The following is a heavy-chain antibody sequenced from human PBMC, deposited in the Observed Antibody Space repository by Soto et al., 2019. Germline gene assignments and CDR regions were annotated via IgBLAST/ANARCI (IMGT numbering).Heavy chain of an antibody. CDR2: ISYDGSNK. V-gene: IGHV3-30-3*01. D-gene: IGHD2-21*02. CDR3: ARDGGAYCGGDCYYFHY. CDR1: GFTFSSYA. Sequence: QVQLVESGGGVVQPGRSLRLSCAASGFTFSSYAMHWVRQAPGKGLEWVAVISYDGSNKYYADSVKGRFTISRDNSKNTLYLQMNSLRAEDMAVYYCARDGGAYCGGDCYYFHYWGQGTLVTVSS. J-gene: IGHJ4*02.